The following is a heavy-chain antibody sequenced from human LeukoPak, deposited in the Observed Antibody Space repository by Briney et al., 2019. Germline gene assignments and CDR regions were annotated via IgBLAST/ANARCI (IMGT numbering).Heavy chain of an antibody. CDR2: IFYSGST. D-gene: IGHD6-13*01. J-gene: IGHJ4*02. CDR1: GGSITSSTYY. V-gene: IGHV4-39*01. Sequence: PSETLSLTCTVSGGSITSSTYYWGWIRQPLGKGLESIGSIFYSGSTYYNPSLQTRVTISVRTSKNQFSLKLSTVTAAHTAVYYCARPTRQLVREVLAYWGQGTLVTVSS. CDR3: ARPTRQLVREVLAY.